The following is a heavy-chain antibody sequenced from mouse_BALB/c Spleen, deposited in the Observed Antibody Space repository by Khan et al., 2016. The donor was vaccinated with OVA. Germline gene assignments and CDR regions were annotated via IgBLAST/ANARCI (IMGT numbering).Heavy chain of an antibody. CDR3: ARSYFYGYYFDQ. J-gene: IGHJ2*01. Sequence: EVELVESGGGLVQPGGSRKLSCAASGFTFSSFGMHWVRQAPEKGLEWVAYISGDSNTIYYTDTVKGRFTISRDNPKNTLFLQMTSLRSEDMAMYYCARSYFYGYYFDQWGQGTTLTVSS. CDR1: GFTFSSFG. D-gene: IGHD1-1*01. V-gene: IGHV5-17*02. CDR2: ISGDSNTI.